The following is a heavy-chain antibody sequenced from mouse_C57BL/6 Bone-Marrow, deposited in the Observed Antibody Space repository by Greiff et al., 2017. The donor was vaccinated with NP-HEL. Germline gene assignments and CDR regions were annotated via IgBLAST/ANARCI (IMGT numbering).Heavy chain of an antibody. CDR2: ISNGGGST. V-gene: IGHV5-12*01. J-gene: IGHJ4*01. Sequence: EVQLVESGGGLVQPGGSLKLSCAASGFTFSDYYMYWVRQTPEKRLEWVAYISNGGGSTYYPDTVKGRFTISRDNAKNTLYLQMSRLKSEDTAMYYCARTPDGYYEDYYAMDYWGQGTSVTVSS. D-gene: IGHD2-3*01. CDR1: GFTFSDYY. CDR3: ARTPDGYYEDYYAMDY.